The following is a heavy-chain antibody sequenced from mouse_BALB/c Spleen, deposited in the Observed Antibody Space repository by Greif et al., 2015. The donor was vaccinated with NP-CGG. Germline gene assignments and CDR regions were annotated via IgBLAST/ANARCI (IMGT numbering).Heavy chain of an antibody. CDR2: IDPANGNT. CDR1: GFNIKDTY. V-gene: IGHV14-3*02. Sequence: ESGAELVKPGASVKLSCTASGFNIKDTYMHWVKQRPEQGLEWIGRIDPANGNTKYDPKFQGKATITADTSSNTAYLQLSSLTSEDTAVYYCARYGNYVYFDVWGAGTTVTVSS. J-gene: IGHJ1*01. D-gene: IGHD2-1*01. CDR3: ARYGNYVYFDV.